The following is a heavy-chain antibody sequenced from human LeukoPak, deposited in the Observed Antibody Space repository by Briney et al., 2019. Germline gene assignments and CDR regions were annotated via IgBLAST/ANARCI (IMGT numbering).Heavy chain of an antibody. J-gene: IGHJ4*02. CDR2: ISYDGSNK. Sequence: PGGSLRLSCAASGFTFSSYAMHWVRQAPGKGLEWVAVISYDGSNKYYADSVKGRFTISRDNSKNTLYLQMNSLRAEDTAVYYCAKVYQQQLPGYYFDYWGQGTLVTVSS. V-gene: IGHV3-30-3*01. CDR1: GFTFSSYA. D-gene: IGHD6-13*01. CDR3: AKVYQQQLPGYYFDY.